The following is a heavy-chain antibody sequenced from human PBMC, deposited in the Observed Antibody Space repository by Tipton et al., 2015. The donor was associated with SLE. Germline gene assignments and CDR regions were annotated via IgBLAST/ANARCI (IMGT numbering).Heavy chain of an antibody. D-gene: IGHD5-12*01. Sequence: TLSLTCTVSGGSITSYYWSWIRQPPGKGLEWIGYMYYSGSTNYNPSLKSRITISVDTSKNHFSLKLSSVTAADTAVYYCARGGVGGYDYFDHWGQGTLVTVSS. CDR1: GGSITSYY. CDR3: ARGGVGGYDYFDH. CDR2: MYYSGST. J-gene: IGHJ4*02. V-gene: IGHV4-59*12.